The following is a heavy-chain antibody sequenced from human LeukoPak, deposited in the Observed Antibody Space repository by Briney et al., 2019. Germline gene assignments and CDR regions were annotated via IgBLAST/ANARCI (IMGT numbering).Heavy chain of an antibody. CDR1: GFTFRSYA. CDR3: AKGGRPYSSSWFSNWFDP. Sequence: GGSLRLSCAASGFTFRSYAMSWVRKAPGKGLEWVSAISGSGGSTYYADSVMGRFTISRDNSKNTLYLQMNSLRAEDTAVYYCAKGGRPYSSSWFSNWFDPWGQGTLVTVSS. J-gene: IGHJ5*02. CDR2: ISGSGGST. V-gene: IGHV3-23*01. D-gene: IGHD6-13*01.